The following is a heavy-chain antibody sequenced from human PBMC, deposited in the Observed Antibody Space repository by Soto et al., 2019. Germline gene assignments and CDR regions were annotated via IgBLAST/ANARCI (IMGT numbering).Heavy chain of an antibody. D-gene: IGHD4-4*01. V-gene: IGHV1-8*01. J-gene: IGHJ6*03. CDR3: ARGAMSPYTYYMDV. CDR1: GYTFTSYD. CDR2: MNPNSGNT. Sequence: ASVKVSCKASGYTFTSYDINWVRQATGQGLEWMGWMNPNSGNTGYAQKFQGRVTMTRNTSISTAYMELSSLRSEDTVVYYCARGAMSPYTYYMDVWGKGTTVTVSS.